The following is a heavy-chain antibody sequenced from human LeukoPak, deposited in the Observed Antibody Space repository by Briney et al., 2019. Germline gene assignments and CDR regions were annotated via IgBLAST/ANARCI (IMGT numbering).Heavy chain of an antibody. J-gene: IGHJ4*02. D-gene: IGHD3-10*01. CDR1: GFTFSSYA. V-gene: IGHV3-23*01. CDR3: ARDRGFGPRGLEFDY. Sequence: PGGSLRLSCAASGFTFSSYAMSWVRQAPGKGLEWVSAISGSGGSTYYADSVKGRFTISRDNSKNTLYLQMNSLRAEDTAVYYCARDRGFGPRGLEFDYWGQGTLVTVSS. CDR2: ISGSGGST.